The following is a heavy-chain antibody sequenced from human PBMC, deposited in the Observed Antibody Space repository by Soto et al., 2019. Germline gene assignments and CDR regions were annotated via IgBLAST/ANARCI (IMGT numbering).Heavy chain of an antibody. V-gene: IGHV5-10-1*01. D-gene: IGHD6-13*01. CDR2: IDPSDSYT. Sequence: PGEALKISCKASGYSFTSYWISWVRPMPRKGLEWRGRIDPSDSYTNYSPSFQGHVTISADKSISTAYLQWSSLKASDTAMYYFARHGLYSSSWYGGMDVWGQGTMVTVSS. J-gene: IGHJ6*02. CDR3: ARHGLYSSSWYGGMDV. CDR1: GYSFTSYW.